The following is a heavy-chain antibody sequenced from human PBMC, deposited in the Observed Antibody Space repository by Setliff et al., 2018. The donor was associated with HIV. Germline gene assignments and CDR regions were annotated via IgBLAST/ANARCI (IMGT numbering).Heavy chain of an antibody. CDR1: GYIFGLYW. V-gene: IGHV5-51*01. CDR3: VRDQIGDVQVAGTWGT. CDR2: IYPGDSEA. D-gene: IGHD6-19*01. Sequence: PGESLKISCKGSGYIFGLYWIAWVRQMPGKGLEWMGIIYPGDSEARYSPSFQGQVTISADKSISTAYVQWSSVKTSDSAMYYCVRDQIGDVQVAGTWGTWGQGTLVTVSS. J-gene: IGHJ5*02.